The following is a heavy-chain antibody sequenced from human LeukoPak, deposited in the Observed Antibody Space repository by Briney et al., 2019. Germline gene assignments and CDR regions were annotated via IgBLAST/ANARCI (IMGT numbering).Heavy chain of an antibody. D-gene: IGHD3-10*01. Sequence: GGSLRLSCAASGFTFSSYEMNWVRQAPGKGLEWVSYISSSGSTIYYADSVKGRFTISRDNAKNSLCLQMNSLRAEDTAVYYCAREDVLLWFGEAYDYWGQGALVTVSS. CDR2: ISSSGSTI. CDR3: AREDVLLWFGEAYDY. CDR1: GFTFSSYE. V-gene: IGHV3-48*03. J-gene: IGHJ4*02.